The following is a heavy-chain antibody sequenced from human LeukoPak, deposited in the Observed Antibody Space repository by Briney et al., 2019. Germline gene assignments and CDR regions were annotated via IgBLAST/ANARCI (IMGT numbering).Heavy chain of an antibody. CDR3: ARGLVDYELPKGYIDY. CDR1: GASITSNTYF. CDR2: ISYSKSA. Sequence: KSSETLSLTCTVSGASITSNTYFWDWIRQPPGKGLEWIGTISYSKSAYHNTSLKSRVTISVDSSKSQFSLKLRSVTAADMAVYFCARGLVDYELPKGYIDYWGQGTMVTVSS. D-gene: IGHD4-17*01. J-gene: IGHJ4*02. V-gene: IGHV4-39*07.